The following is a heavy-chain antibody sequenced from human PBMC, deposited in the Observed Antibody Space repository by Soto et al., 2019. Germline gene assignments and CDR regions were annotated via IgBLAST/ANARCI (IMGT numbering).Heavy chain of an antibody. CDR3: ARAPMGTLDY. CDR1: GFTFSDYW. Sequence: EVQLVESGGGLLQPGGSLRLSCAASGFTFSDYWMYWVRQDPRKGLAWASRINTDGSVTNYADSVKGRFTISRDNAKNTLYLQMNRLRTEDTAVYYCARAPMGTLDYWGQGALVTVSP. D-gene: IGHD7-27*01. CDR2: INTDGSVT. J-gene: IGHJ4*02. V-gene: IGHV3-74*01.